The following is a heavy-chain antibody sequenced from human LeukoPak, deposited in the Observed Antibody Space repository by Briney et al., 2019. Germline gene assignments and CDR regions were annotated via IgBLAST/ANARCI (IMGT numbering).Heavy chain of an antibody. V-gene: IGHV5-51*01. CDR1: GHTFTKSW. Sequence: GESLKISCKGSGHTFTKSWIAWVRQKPGKGLEWMGLIYPDDSDTRYNPSFQGQVTISADKSITTAYLQWSSLKASDTATYYCARQHDTAMVNDYWGQGTLVTVSS. CDR2: IYPDDSDT. D-gene: IGHD5-18*01. CDR3: ARQHDTAMVNDY. J-gene: IGHJ4*02.